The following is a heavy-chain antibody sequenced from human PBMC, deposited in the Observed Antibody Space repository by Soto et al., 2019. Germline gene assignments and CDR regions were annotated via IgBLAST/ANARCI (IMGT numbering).Heavy chain of an antibody. D-gene: IGHD3-22*01. CDR2: INPSGGST. Sequence: ASVKVSCKASGYTFSTHGITWVRQAPGQGLEWMGIINPSGGSTSYAQKFQGRVTMTRDTSTSTVYMELSSLRSEDTAVYYCARGSCYYDSSGYYYDCYFDYWGQGTLVTVSS. CDR3: ARGSCYYDSSGYYYDCYFDY. J-gene: IGHJ4*02. CDR1: GYTFSTHG. V-gene: IGHV1-46*03.